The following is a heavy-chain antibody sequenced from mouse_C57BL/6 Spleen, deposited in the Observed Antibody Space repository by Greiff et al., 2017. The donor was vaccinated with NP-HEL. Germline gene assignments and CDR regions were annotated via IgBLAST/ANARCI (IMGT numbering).Heavy chain of an antibody. J-gene: IGHJ2*01. V-gene: IGHV1-69*01. CDR2: IDPSDSYT. CDR1: GYTFTSYW. D-gene: IGHD4-1*01. Sequence: QVQLQQPGAELVMPGASVKLSCKASGYTFTSYWMHWVKQRPGQGLEWIGEIDPSDSYTNYNQKFKGKSTLTVDKSSSTAYMQLSSLTSEDSAVYYCARVGGETGTGYFDYWGQGTTLTVSS. CDR3: ARVGGETGTGYFDY.